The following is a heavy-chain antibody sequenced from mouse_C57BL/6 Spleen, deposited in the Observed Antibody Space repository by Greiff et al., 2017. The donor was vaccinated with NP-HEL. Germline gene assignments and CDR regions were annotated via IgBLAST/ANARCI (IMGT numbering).Heavy chain of an antibody. J-gene: IGHJ2*01. CDR3: ARDRTTVVASFDY. D-gene: IGHD1-1*01. V-gene: IGHV5-4*01. CDR2: ISDGGSYT. Sequence: EVMLVESGGGLVKPGGSLKLSCAASGFTFSSYAMSWVRQTPEKRLEWVATISDGGSYTYYPDNVKGRFTISRDNAKNNLYLQMSQLKSEDTAMYYCARDRTTVVASFDYWGQGTTLTVSS. CDR1: GFTFSSYA.